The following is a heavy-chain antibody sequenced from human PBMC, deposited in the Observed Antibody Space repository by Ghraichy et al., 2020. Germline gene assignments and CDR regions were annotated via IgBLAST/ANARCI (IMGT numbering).Heavy chain of an antibody. Sequence: GESLRLSCAASGFTFSSYAMSWVRQAPGKGLEWVSAISGSGGSTYYADSVKGRFTISRDNSKNTLYLQMNSLRAEDTAVYYCAKPNATYYDFWSGYRANWYFDLWGRGTLVTVSS. D-gene: IGHD3-3*01. V-gene: IGHV3-23*01. CDR2: ISGSGGST. CDR3: AKPNATYYDFWSGYRANWYFDL. CDR1: GFTFSSYA. J-gene: IGHJ2*01.